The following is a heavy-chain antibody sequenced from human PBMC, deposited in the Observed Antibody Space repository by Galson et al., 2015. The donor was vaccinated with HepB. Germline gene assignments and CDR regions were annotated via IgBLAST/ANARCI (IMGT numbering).Heavy chain of an antibody. J-gene: IGHJ4*02. CDR3: AKERREEFDY. V-gene: IGHV3-23*01. Sequence: SLRLSCAASGFTFSSYAMSWVRQAPGKGLEWVSALSGSGGTTYYTDSVKGRFTISRDTSKNTLFLQMNSLRAEDTAVYYCAKERREEFDYWGQGTLVTVSS. CDR2: LSGSGGTT. CDR1: GFTFSSYA.